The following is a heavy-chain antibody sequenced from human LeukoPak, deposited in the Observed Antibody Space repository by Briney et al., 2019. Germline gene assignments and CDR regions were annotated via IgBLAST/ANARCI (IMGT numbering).Heavy chain of an antibody. CDR3: ARHCTGDICAAYYFYYYMDV. CDR2: ISESGRT. J-gene: IGHJ6*03. CDR1: GGSISTSSYY. D-gene: IGHD2-8*02. Sequence: PSETLSLTCTVSGGSISTSSYYWGWIRQPPGKGLEWIVSISESGRTYYNPSLKSRAIISVDTSKKHFSLKLSSVTAADTAVYYCARHCTGDICAAYYFYYYMDVWGKGTTVTVSS. V-gene: IGHV4-39*02.